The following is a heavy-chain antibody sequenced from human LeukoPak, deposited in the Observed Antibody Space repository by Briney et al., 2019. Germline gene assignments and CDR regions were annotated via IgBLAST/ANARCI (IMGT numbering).Heavy chain of an antibody. CDR1: GFTVSSNC. Sequence: GGSLRLSCAASGFTVSSNCMSWVRQAPGKGLEWVSFIYSGGSTYYADSVKGRFTISRDNAKNSLYLQMNSLRAEDTAVYYCARAAWIAAAGTGWFDPWGQGTLVTVSS. J-gene: IGHJ5*02. CDR2: IYSGGST. CDR3: ARAAWIAAAGTGWFDP. V-gene: IGHV3-53*01. D-gene: IGHD6-13*01.